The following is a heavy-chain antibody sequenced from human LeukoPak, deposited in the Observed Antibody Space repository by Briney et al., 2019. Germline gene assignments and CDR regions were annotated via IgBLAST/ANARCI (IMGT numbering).Heavy chain of an antibody. D-gene: IGHD2-15*01. CDR1: GGSISSYY. V-gene: IGHV4-4*07. CDR3: ARESVDIVVVVAATRENYYYYYYMDV. CDR2: IYTSGST. Sequence: PSETLSLTCTVSGGSISSYYWSWIRQPAGKGLEWIGRIYTSGSTNYNPSLKSRVTMSVDTSKNQFSLKLSSVTAADTAVYYCARESVDIVVVVAATRENYYYYYYMDVWGKGTTVTVSS. J-gene: IGHJ6*03.